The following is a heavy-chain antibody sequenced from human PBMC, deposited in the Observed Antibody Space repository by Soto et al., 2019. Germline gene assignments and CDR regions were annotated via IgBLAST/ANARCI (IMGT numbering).Heavy chain of an antibody. J-gene: IGHJ5*02. CDR3: ASGGYCRGGSSPQGFAP. V-gene: IGHV5-51*01. D-gene: IGHD2-15*01. CDR1: GYSFTSYW. Sequence: GESLKISCKGSGYSFTSYWIGWVRQMPGKGLEWMGIIYPGDSDTRYSPSFQGQFTISADKSISTSYLQWSSLKASDTAMYYWASGGYCRGGSSPQGFAPGAQGTWVPGPS. CDR2: IYPGDSDT.